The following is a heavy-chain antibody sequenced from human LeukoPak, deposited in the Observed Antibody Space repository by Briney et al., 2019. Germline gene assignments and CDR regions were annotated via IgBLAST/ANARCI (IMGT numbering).Heavy chain of an antibody. CDR1: GGTFSSYA. CDR2: IIPLFNTP. J-gene: IGHJ5*02. D-gene: IGHD5-12*01. V-gene: IGHV1-69*13. CDR3: ARDDENILATIS. Sequence: SVKVSCKASGGTFSSYAISWVRQAPGQGLEWLGGIIPLFNTPNYAPKLQGRVTLTADESTATVYMELRSLRSDDTAVYYCARDDENILATISWGQGTPVTVS.